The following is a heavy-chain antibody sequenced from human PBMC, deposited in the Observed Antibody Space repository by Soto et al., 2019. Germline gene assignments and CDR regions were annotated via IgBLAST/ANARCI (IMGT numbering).Heavy chain of an antibody. D-gene: IGHD4-17*01. CDR2: IYYSGST. CDR3: ARAPYYGDYQFDY. V-gene: IGHV4-59*01. J-gene: IGHJ4*02. Sequence: SETLSLTCTVSGGSISSYYWSWIRQPPGKGLEWIGYIYYSGSTNYNPSLESRVTISVDTSKNQFSLKLSSVTAADTAVYYCARAPYYGDYQFDYWGQGTLVTVSS. CDR1: GGSISSYY.